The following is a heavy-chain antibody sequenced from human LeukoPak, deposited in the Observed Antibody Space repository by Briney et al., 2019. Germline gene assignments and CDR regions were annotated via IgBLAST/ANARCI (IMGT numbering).Heavy chain of an antibody. V-gene: IGHV3-23*01. D-gene: IGHD4-23*01. CDR2: ISDIGDDT. Sequence: PGGSLRLSCAASGFTFSGYAMSWVRQAPGKGLEWVSAISDIGDDTYYADSVKGRFTISRDNSKNTLYLQMNSLRAEDTAVYYCARQGYSGHSQGAADYWGQGTLVTVSS. CDR3: ARQGYSGHSQGAADY. J-gene: IGHJ4*02. CDR1: GFTFSGYA.